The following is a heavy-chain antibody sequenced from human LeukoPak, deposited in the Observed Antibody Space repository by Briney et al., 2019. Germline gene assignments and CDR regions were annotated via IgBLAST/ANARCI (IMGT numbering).Heavy chain of an antibody. CDR3: ARRTVIAAAGLDYFDY. J-gene: IGHJ4*02. D-gene: IGHD6-13*01. V-gene: IGHV1-2*02. CDR1: GYTFTGYY. CDR2: INPNSGGT. Sequence: ASVKVSCKASGYTFTGYYMHWVRQAPGQGLEWMGWINPNSGGTNYAQKFQGRVTMTRDTSISTAYMELSRLRSDDTAVYYCARRTVIAAAGLDYFDYWGQGTLVTVSS.